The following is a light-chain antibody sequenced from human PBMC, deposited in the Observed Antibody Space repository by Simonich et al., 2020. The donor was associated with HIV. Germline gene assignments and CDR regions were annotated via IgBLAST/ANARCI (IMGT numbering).Light chain of an antibody. V-gene: IGKV4-1*01. CDR3: QQYYNTPVT. CDR2: CAS. Sequence: DIVMTQSPDSLAVSLGERATINCKSSQSVLYSSNNKNYLAWYQQKPGQPPKLLIYCASTRESGVPDRLSGSGSGTDFTLTISSLQAEDVAVYYCQQYYNTPVTFGQGTRLEIK. CDR1: QSVLYSSNNKNY. J-gene: IGKJ5*01.